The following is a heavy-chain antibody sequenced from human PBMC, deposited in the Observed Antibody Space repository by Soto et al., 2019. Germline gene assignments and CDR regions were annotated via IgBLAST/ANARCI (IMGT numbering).Heavy chain of an antibody. J-gene: IGHJ5*02. Sequence: ASVKVSCKASGYNFLTYGISWLRQAPGRGLEWMGWISTDNTHRNYAQNFQERVTMTTDTSTSTAYMELSSLRSEDTAVYYCAREPSSGWYEEGFDPWGQGTLVTVS. V-gene: IGHV1-18*01. CDR1: GYNFLTYG. CDR2: ISTDNTHR. D-gene: IGHD6-19*01. CDR3: AREPSSGWYEEGFDP.